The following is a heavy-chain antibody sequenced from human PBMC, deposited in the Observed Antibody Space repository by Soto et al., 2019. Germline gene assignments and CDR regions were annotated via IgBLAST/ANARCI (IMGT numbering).Heavy chain of an antibody. D-gene: IGHD3-3*01. Sequence: GGSLRLSCSASGFIFSDYAMHWVRQAPGKGMERVEVILFDGNKKYYAESVKGRFTISRDNSKNTLYMQMNSLRAEDTAVYYCAKGDYDFWSGYYPNFDYWGQGTLVTVSS. V-gene: IGHV3-30*04. CDR3: AKGDYDFWSGYYPNFDY. CDR2: ILFDGNKK. J-gene: IGHJ4*02. CDR1: GFIFSDYA.